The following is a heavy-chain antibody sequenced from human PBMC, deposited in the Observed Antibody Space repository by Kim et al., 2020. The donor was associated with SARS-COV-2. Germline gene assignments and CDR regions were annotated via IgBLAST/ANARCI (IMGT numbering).Heavy chain of an antibody. CDR2: INHSGST. J-gene: IGHJ3*02. CDR3: ARDRGSITMIVVVNDAFDI. V-gene: IGHV4-34*01. Sequence: SETLSLTCAVYGGSFSGYYWSWIRQPPGKGLEWIGEINHSGSTNYNPSLKSRVTISVDTSKNQFSLKLSSVTAADTAVYYCARDRGSITMIVVVNDAFDIWGQGPLVPSSS. D-gene: IGHD3-22*01. CDR1: GGSFSGYY.